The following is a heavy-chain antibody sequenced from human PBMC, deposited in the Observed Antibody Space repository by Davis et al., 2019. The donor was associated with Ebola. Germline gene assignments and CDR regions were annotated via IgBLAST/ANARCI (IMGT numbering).Heavy chain of an antibody. V-gene: IGHV6-1*01. CDR2: TYYSSKWYK. J-gene: IGHJ4*02. CDR1: GDSVSSGG. D-gene: IGHD5-12*01. Sequence: HSQTLSLTCAISGDSVSSGGWNWIRQSPSRGLEWLGRTYYSSKWYKDYAVSVKSRITIYPDTSKNQFSLHLNSVTPEDTAVYYCARGWLRSGLDSWGQGTLVTVSS. CDR3: ARGWLRSGLDS.